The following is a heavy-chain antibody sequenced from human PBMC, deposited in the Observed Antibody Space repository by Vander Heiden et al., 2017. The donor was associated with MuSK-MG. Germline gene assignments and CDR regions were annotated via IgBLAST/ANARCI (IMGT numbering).Heavy chain of an antibody. CDR3: ATDLRVREYSGTVAY. D-gene: IGHD1-26*01. V-gene: IGHV1-69-2*01. Sequence: EIQMAPSGAAVQKPGPTVKISGKSSGHNFPDYFIDWVQQDHGKGSDFMGLFDPENGETKYAEKFPARLPITLDPSIDTACMELSSLRSEATAVYYCATDLRVREYSGTVAYWGRGTSVTVSS. CDR2: FDPENGET. J-gene: IGHJ4*02. CDR1: GHNFPDYF.